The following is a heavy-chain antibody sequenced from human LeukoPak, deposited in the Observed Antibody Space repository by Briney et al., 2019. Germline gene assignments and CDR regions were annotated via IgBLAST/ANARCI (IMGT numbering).Heavy chain of an antibody. Sequence: ASVKVSCKASGYTFTSYDVNWVRQATGQGLEWMGWMNPNSGNTGYAQKFQGRVTMTRNTSISTAYMELSSLRSEDTAVYYCARARRRNDYALDYWGQGTLVTVSS. D-gene: IGHD4-17*01. CDR3: ARARRRNDYALDY. J-gene: IGHJ4*02. CDR2: MNPNSGNT. V-gene: IGHV1-8*01. CDR1: GYTFTSYD.